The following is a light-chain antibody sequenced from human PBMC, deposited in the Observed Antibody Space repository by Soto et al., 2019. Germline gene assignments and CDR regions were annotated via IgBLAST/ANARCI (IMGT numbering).Light chain of an antibody. CDR1: SSDVGGYNY. Sequence: QSVLTQPPSASGSPGQSVTISCTGTSSDVGGYNYVSWYQQHPGKAPKLMIYEVSKRPSGVPDRFSGSKSGNTASLTVSGLQAEDEADYNCSSYAGSNNLAVFGTGTKVTVL. CDR2: EVS. V-gene: IGLV2-8*01. CDR3: SSYAGSNNLAV. J-gene: IGLJ1*01.